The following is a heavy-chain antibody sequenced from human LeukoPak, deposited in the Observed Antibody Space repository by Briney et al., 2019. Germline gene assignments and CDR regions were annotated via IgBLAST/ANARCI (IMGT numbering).Heavy chain of an antibody. CDR3: ARGLNSSGYLFDY. CDR2: IFYSGST. CDR1: GGSISSYY. Sequence: SETLSLTCTVSGGSISSYYRSWIRQPPGKGLEWIGYIFYSGSTNYNPSLKSRVTISVDTSKNQFSLKLSSVTAADTAVYYCARGLNSSGYLFDYWGQGTLVTVSS. V-gene: IGHV4-59*12. J-gene: IGHJ4*02. D-gene: IGHD3-22*01.